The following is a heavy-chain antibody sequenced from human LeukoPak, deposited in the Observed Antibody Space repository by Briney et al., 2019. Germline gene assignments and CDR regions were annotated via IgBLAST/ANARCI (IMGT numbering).Heavy chain of an antibody. CDR3: ARRAPYSYEWSTLDY. J-gene: IGHJ4*02. D-gene: IGHD5-18*01. CDR1: GASITSYY. V-gene: IGHV4-59*08. Sequence: SETLSLTCTVSGASITSYYWSWIRQPPGKGLEWIGYIYYSGSTNYNPSLKSRVTISVDTSKNQFSLKLSSVTAADTAVYYCARRAPYSYEWSTLDYWGQGTLVTVSS. CDR2: IYYSGST.